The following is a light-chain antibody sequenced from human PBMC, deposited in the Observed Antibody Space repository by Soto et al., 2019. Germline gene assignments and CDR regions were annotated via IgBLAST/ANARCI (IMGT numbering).Light chain of an antibody. Sequence: QSALTQPPSASGSPGQSVTISCTGTSSDVGGYNYVSWYQHHPGKAPNLMIYEVIKRPSGVPDRFSGSKSGNTASLTVYGLLAGDEADYYCSSYAGSDHLVFGGGTKLTVL. CDR3: SSYAGSDHLV. V-gene: IGLV2-8*01. J-gene: IGLJ2*01. CDR1: SSDVGGYNY. CDR2: EVI.